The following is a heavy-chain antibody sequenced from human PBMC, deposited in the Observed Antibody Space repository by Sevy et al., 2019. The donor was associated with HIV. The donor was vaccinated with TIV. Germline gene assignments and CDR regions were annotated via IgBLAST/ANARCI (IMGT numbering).Heavy chain of an antibody. CDR2: FSFGCGRI. CDR1: GFTFSKYS. V-gene: IGHV3-23*01. CDR3: AREGCTKPHDY. D-gene: IGHD2-8*01. J-gene: IGHJ4*02. Sequence: GGSLRLSCEASGFTFSKYSMSWVRQAPGKGLEWVSTFSFGCGRINYADSVKGRFTISRDESKNTLYLQMNSLRAEDTAVYYCAREGCTKPHDYWGQGTLVTVSS.